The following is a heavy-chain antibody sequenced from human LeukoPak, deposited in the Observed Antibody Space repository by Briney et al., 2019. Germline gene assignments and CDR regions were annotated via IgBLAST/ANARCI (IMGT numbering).Heavy chain of an antibody. CDR3: ARVSRDNYYYGMDV. V-gene: IGHV3-23*01. CDR1: GFTFSSYA. CDR2: ISGSGSTT. D-gene: IGHD5/OR15-5a*01. J-gene: IGHJ6*02. Sequence: PGGSLRLSCAASGFTFSSYAMSWVRQAPGKGLEWVSTISGSGSTTYYADSVKGRFTISRDNSENTLYLQMNSLRAEDTAVYYCARVSRDNYYYGMDVWGQGTTVTVSS.